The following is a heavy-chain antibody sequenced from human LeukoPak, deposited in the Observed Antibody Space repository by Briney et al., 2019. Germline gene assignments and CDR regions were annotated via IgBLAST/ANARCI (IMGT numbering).Heavy chain of an antibody. CDR2: ISGSCCST. CDR1: GYTFSSYA. Sequence: PGGSLRLSCAASGYTFSSYAVSWVRQAPGKGLEWVSDISGSCCSTYYADSVKGRFTISRDNYKNTLYLQMNSLTAEDTAVYYCAKGKYCSSTSCYGFDYWGQGTLVTVSS. V-gene: IGHV3-23*01. CDR3: AKGKYCSSTSCYGFDY. J-gene: IGHJ4*02. D-gene: IGHD2-2*01.